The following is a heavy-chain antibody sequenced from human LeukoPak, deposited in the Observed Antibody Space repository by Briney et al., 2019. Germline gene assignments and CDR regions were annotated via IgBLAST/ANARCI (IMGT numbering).Heavy chain of an antibody. CDR2: INTAGST. J-gene: IGHJ3*01. V-gene: IGHV3-74*01. CDR3: ASFRDTDN. D-gene: IGHD2-21*01. Sequence: GGSLRLSCEVSGLLFSNVWIHWVRQAPGQGLVWVSRINTAGSTVYADPVKGRFTISRDNAKNMVYLQMNSLRTEDTAVYYCASFRDTDNWGRGTMVTVSS. CDR1: GLLFSNVW.